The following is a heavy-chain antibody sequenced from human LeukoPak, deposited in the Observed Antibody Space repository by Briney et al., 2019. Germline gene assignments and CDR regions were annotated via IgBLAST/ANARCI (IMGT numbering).Heavy chain of an antibody. V-gene: IGHV3-33*01. CDR3: ARDRAGTFDY. D-gene: IGHD6-19*01. CDR2: IWYDGSNK. CDR1: GFIFSSYG. J-gene: IGHJ4*02. Sequence: GGSLRLSCAASGFIFSSYGMHWVRKAPGKGLEWVAVIWYDGSNKYYADSVKGRFTISRDNSKNTLYLQMNSLRAEDTAVYYCARDRAGTFDYWGQGTLVTVSS.